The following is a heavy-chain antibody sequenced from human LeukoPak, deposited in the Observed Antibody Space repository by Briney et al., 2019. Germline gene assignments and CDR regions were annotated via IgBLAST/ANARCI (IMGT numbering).Heavy chain of an antibody. V-gene: IGHV4-31*03. Sequence: PSETLSLTCTVSGGSISSGGFYWSWIRQHPGKGLEWLGYIYYSGTTYYNPSLKSRVTFSVDTSKNQFSLKLNPVTAADTALYYCARGTTDGYSYGRFDHWGQGTLVTVSS. J-gene: IGHJ4*02. D-gene: IGHD5-18*01. CDR2: IYYSGTT. CDR3: ARGTTDGYSYGRFDH. CDR1: GGSISSGGFY.